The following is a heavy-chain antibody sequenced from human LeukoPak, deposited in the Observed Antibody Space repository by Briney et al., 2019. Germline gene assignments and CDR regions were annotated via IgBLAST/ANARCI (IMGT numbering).Heavy chain of an antibody. CDR2: IRANVGTT. J-gene: IGHJ4*02. CDR1: GFSFSSYA. V-gene: IGHV3-23*01. D-gene: IGHD6-19*01. Sequence: PGGSLRLSCAASGFSFSSYAMAWVRQAPGRGLEWVSTIRANVGTTYYPDPVKGRFTISRDNSKNTLYVQMSSLGADDTAVYYCATISVASGVHYWGQGTLVTVSS. CDR3: ATISVASGVHY.